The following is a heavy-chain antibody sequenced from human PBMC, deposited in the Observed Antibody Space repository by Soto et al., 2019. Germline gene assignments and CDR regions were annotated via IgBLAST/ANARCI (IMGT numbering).Heavy chain of an antibody. V-gene: IGHV3-15*01. CDR3: TSDHVGRSRHYCVGNGYPLGIDF. CDR2: IKIKTDGGTT. CDR1: GFTFSDAW. D-gene: IGHD3-22*01. J-gene: IGHJ4*01. Sequence: EVQLVESGGGLVKPGGSLRLSCVASGFTFSDAWMTWVRQAPGKGLEWVGRIKIKTDGGTTDYSAPVKGRFTISRDDSRNTLFLPMDDLKIGVSAVYYCTSDHVGRSRHYCVGNGYPLGIDFWGHGTLVTVSS.